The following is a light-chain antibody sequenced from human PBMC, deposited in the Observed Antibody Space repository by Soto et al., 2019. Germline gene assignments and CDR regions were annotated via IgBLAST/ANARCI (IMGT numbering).Light chain of an antibody. CDR1: SSDVGSYNL. V-gene: IGLV2-23*02. CDR2: EVS. CDR3: CSYAGSKV. J-gene: IGLJ1*01. Sequence: VLTQPASVSGSPGQSITISCTGTSSDVGSYNLVSWYQQHPGKAPKLMIYEVSKRPSGVSNRFSGSKSGNTASLTISGLQAEDEADYYCCSYAGSKVFGTGTKVTVL.